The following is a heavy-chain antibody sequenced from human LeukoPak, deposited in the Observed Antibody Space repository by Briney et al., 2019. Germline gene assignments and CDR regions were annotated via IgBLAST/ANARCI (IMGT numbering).Heavy chain of an antibody. D-gene: IGHD3-22*01. CDR1: GSTFDDYG. V-gene: IGHV3-20*04. J-gene: IGHJ1*01. Sequence: RPGGSLRLSCAASGSTFDDYGMSWVRQAPGKGLEWVSGINWNGGSTGYADSVKGRFTISRDNAKNSLYLQMNSLRAEDTALYYCARDQYYYDSSGYYREYFRHWGQGTLVTVSS. CDR3: ARDQYYYDSSGYYREYFRH. CDR2: INWNGGST.